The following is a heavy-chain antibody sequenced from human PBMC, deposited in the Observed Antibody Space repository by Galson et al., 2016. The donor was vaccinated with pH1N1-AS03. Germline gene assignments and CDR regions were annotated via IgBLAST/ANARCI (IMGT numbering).Heavy chain of an antibody. CDR3: ARDLEMPTAH. V-gene: IGHV3-53*05. CDR2: IHIGGGT. Sequence: SLRLSCAASGFRVSSDSMTWVRQAPGKGLEWVSVIHIGGGTYYAGSVKGRFSLSRDNFKNTVDLQMNRLRTEDTAVYYCARDLEMPTAHWGQGTLVTVSS. J-gene: IGHJ4*02. D-gene: IGHD5-24*01. CDR1: GFRVSSDS.